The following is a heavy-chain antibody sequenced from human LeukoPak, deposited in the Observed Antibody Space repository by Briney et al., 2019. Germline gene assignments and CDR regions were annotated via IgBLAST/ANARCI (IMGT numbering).Heavy chain of an antibody. D-gene: IGHD2-8*02. V-gene: IGHV4-59*01. J-gene: IGHJ6*03. CDR2: IYYSGST. CDR1: GGSISSYY. Sequence: SETLSLTCTVSGGSISSYYWSWIRQPPGKGLEWIGYIYYSGSTNYNPSLKSRVTISVDTSKNQFSLKLNSVTAADTAVYYCARLYWGGYYYYYMDVWGKGTTVTISS. CDR3: ARLYWGGYYYYYMDV.